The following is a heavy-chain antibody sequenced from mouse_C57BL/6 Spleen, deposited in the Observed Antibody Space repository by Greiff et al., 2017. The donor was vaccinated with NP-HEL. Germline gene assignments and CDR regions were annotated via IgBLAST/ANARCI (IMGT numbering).Heavy chain of an antibody. CDR1: GYTFTSYW. D-gene: IGHD1-1*01. J-gene: IGHJ1*03. Sequence: VQLQESGAELVKPGASVKVSCKASGYTFTSYWMHWVKQRPGQGLEWIGRIHPSDSDTNYNQKFKGKATLTVDQSSSTAYMHLISLTSEDSAVYYCAIYYYGSSYYWYFDVWGTGTTVTVSS. CDR2: IHPSDSDT. CDR3: AIYYYGSSYYWYFDV. V-gene: IGHV1-74*04.